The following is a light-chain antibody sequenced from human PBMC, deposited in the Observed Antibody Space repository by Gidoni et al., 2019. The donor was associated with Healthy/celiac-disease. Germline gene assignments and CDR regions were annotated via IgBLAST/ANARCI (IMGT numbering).Light chain of an antibody. CDR2: GAS. CDR1: LSVSSN. V-gene: IGKV3-15*01. J-gene: IGKJ1*01. Sequence: EIVMTQAPATLSVSPGERATLSGRASLSVSSNLAWYQQKPGQAPRLLVYGASTRATGIPARFSGSGSGTEFTLTISSLQSEDFAVYYCQQYNNWRTFGQGTKVEIK. CDR3: QQYNNWRT.